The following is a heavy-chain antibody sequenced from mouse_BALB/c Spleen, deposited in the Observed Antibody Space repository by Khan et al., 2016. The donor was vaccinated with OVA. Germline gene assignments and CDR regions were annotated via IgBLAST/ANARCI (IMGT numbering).Heavy chain of an antibody. Sequence: EVQLVESGGGLVKPGGSLNLSCAASGFSFTRYSMSWVRQTPEKRLAWVATISSGGTYTYYSDSVKGRFTISRDNANNTLFLQMSSLRSEDTAIYYCTRHEGYYGYGQGDYWGQGTSVTVSS. CDR1: GFSFTRYS. D-gene: IGHD2-2*01. CDR2: ISSGGTYT. J-gene: IGHJ4*01. V-gene: IGHV5-9-3*01. CDR3: TRHEGYYGYGQGDY.